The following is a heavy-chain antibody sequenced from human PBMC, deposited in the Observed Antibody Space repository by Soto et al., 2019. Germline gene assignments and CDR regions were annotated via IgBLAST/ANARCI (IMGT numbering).Heavy chain of an antibody. CDR2: ISSSSSYI. CDR1: GFTFSSYS. V-gene: IGHV3-21*01. CDR3: ARGPYSGYDSRFDP. D-gene: IGHD5-12*01. Sequence: PGGSLRLSCAASGFTFSSYSMNWVRQAPGKGLEWVSSISSSSSYIYYADSVKGRFTISRDNAKNSLNLQMNSLRAEDTAVYYCARGPYSGYDSRFDPWGQGTLVTVSS. J-gene: IGHJ5*02.